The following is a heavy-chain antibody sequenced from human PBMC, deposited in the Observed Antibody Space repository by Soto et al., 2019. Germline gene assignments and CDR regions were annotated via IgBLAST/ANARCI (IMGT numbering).Heavy chain of an antibody. CDR2: ISYDGSNK. V-gene: IGHV3-30-3*01. Sequence: PGGSLRLSCAASGFTFSSYAMHWVRQAPGKGLEWVAVISYDGSNKYYADSVKGRFTISRDNSKNTLYLQMNSLRAEDTAVYYCARDSKPYWGQGTLVTVSS. CDR3: ARDSKPY. CDR1: GFTFSSYA. J-gene: IGHJ4*02.